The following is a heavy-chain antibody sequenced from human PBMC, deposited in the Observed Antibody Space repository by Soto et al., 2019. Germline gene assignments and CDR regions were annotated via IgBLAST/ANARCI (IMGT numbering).Heavy chain of an antibody. Sequence: EVQLLESGGGLVQPGGSLRLSCAASGFTFSSYAISWVRQAPGKGLEWVSAISGSVGSTYYADSVKGRFTISRDNSKNTLYLQMNSLRAEDTAVYYCAKPYYYDSSGSDWGQGTLVTVSS. D-gene: IGHD3-22*01. CDR3: AKPYYYDSSGSD. CDR2: ISGSVGST. CDR1: GFTFSSYA. V-gene: IGHV3-23*01. J-gene: IGHJ4*02.